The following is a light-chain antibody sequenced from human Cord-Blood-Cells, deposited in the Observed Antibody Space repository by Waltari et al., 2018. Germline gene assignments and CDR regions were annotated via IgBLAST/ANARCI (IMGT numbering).Light chain of an antibody. CDR3: SSYTSSSTLV. CDR1: SSDVGCYNY. J-gene: IGLJ2*01. Sequence: QSALTQPASVSGSPGQSTTISCTGTSSDVGCYNYVSWYQQHPGKAPKLMIYEVSNRPSGVSNRFSGSKSGNTASLTISGLQAEDEADYYCSSYTSSSTLVFGGGTKLTVL. V-gene: IGLV2-14*01. CDR2: EVS.